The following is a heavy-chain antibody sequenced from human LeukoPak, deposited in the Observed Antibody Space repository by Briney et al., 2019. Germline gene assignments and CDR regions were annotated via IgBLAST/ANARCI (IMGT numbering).Heavy chain of an antibody. CDR3: ARDNRNSGSYLDAFDI. Sequence: SETLSLTCTVSGGSVSSYYWRWIRQPPGKGLEWIGYIYYSGSTNYNPSLKSRVTISVDTSKNQFSLKLSSVTAADTAVYYCARDNRNSGSYLDAFDIWGQGTMVSVSS. J-gene: IGHJ3*02. CDR2: IYYSGST. V-gene: IGHV4-59*02. CDR1: GGSVSSYY. D-gene: IGHD1-26*01.